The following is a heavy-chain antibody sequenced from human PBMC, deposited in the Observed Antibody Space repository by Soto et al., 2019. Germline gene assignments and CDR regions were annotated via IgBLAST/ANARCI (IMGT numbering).Heavy chain of an antibody. CDR2: VSAYNGNT. CDR1: GYTFTSYG. D-gene: IGHD3-16*01. CDR3: ASPDRGGGDI. J-gene: IGHJ3*02. Sequence: ASVKVSCKASGYTFTSYGISWVRQAPGQGREWMGWVSAYNGNTNYAQKLQGRVTMTTDTSPSPAYMDLRSLRSDDTAVYSCASPDRGGGDIWGQGPMVTVSS. V-gene: IGHV1-18*04.